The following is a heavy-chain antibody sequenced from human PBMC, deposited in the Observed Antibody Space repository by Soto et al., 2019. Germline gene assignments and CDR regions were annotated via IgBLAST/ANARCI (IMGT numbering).Heavy chain of an antibody. CDR1: GGTFSSYA. V-gene: IGHV1-69*01. CDR3: ARGTDCSSTSCSTPYYYYYGMDV. D-gene: IGHD2-2*01. Sequence: QVQLVQSGAEVKKPGPSVKVSCKASGGTFSSYAISWVRQAPGQGLEWMGGIIPIFGTANYAQKFQGRVTITADESTSTAYMELSSLRSEDTAVYYCARGTDCSSTSCSTPYYYYYGMDVWGQGTTVTVSS. J-gene: IGHJ6*02. CDR2: IIPIFGTA.